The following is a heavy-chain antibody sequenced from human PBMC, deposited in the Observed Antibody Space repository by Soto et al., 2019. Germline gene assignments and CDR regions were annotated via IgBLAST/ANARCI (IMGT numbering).Heavy chain of an antibody. D-gene: IGHD3-9*01. CDR1: GFTFSSYA. CDR2: ISSHGGST. CDR3: VKVGGLLTTGDDH. Sequence: PGGSLRLSCSASGFTFSSYAMQWVRQAPGKGLEYVSAISSHGGSTYYPDSVKGRFTISRDNSKNTLYLQMSSLRAEDTAVYYCVKVGGLLTTGDDHWGQGTLVTVSS. J-gene: IGHJ4*02. V-gene: IGHV3-64D*06.